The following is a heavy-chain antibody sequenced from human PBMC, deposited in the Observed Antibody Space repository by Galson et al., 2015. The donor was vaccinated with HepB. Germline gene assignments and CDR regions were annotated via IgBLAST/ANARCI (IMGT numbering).Heavy chain of an antibody. CDR3: AKDPRAYSSGWYIGGFDP. D-gene: IGHD6-19*01. CDR1: GFTFSSYA. V-gene: IGHV3-23*01. J-gene: IGHJ5*02. Sequence: SLRLSCAASGFTFSSYAMSWVRQAPGKGLEWVSAISGSGGSTYYADSVKGRFTISRDNSKNTLYLQMNSLRAEDTAVYYCAKDPRAYSSGWYIGGFDPWGQGTLVTVSS. CDR2: ISGSGGST.